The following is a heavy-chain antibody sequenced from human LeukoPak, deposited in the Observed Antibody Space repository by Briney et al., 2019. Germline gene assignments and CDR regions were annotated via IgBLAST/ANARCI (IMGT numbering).Heavy chain of an antibody. J-gene: IGHJ4*02. CDR1: GCTFSSYA. V-gene: IGHV1-69*04. D-gene: IGHD3-16*02. CDR2: IIPILGIA. Sequence: ASVKVSCKASGCTFSSYAISWVRQAPGQGLEWMGRIIPILGIANYAQKFQGRVTITADKSTSTAYMELSSLRSEDTAVYYCARDPREGRYTDTGYWGQGTLVTVSS. CDR3: ARDPREGRYTDTGY.